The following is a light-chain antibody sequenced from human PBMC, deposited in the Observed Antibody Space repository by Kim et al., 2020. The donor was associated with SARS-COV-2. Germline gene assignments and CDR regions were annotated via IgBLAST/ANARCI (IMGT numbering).Light chain of an antibody. CDR1: RSVSSN. Sequence: SVSPGESAPLSCRASRSVSSNLAWYQQKPGQAPRLLSYGASSRATGIPARFSGSGSGTEFTLTISSLQSEDFAVYYGQQYNNWPYTFGQGTKLEI. CDR2: GAS. V-gene: IGKV3-15*01. CDR3: QQYNNWPYT. J-gene: IGKJ2*01.